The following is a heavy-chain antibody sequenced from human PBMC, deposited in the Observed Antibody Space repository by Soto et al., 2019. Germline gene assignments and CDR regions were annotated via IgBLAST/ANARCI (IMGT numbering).Heavy chain of an antibody. CDR3: ARDGAGLPDYYGMDV. CDR2: ISAYNGNT. V-gene: IGHV1-18*04. Sequence: GASVKVSCKASGYTFTSYGISWVRQDPGQGLEWMGWISAYNGNTNYAQKLQGRVTMTTDTSTSTAYMELRSLRSDDTAVYYCARDGAGLPDYYGMDVWGQGTTVTVSS. J-gene: IGHJ6*02. CDR1: GYTFTSYG. D-gene: IGHD6-19*01.